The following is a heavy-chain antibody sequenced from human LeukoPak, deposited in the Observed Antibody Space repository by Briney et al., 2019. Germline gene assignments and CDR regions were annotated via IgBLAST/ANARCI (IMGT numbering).Heavy chain of an antibody. CDR3: ARDGSYCGSDCYRNWFDP. CDR2: IIPIFGTA. CDR1: GGTFSSYA. Sequence: TVKLSCKASGGTFSSYAISWVRQAPGQGLEWMGRIIPIFGTANYAQTFQARVKITTDESVGTAYMELSSLRSEDTAVYYCARDGSYCGSDCYRNWFDPWGQGTLVTVSS. J-gene: IGHJ5*02. D-gene: IGHD2-21*02. V-gene: IGHV1-69*05.